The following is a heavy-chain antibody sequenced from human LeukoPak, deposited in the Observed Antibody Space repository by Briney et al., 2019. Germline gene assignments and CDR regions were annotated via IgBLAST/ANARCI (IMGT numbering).Heavy chain of an antibody. Sequence: ASVKVPCKASGYTFTSYYMHWVRQAPGQGLEWMGIINPSGGSTSYAQKFQGRVTMTRDTSTSTVYMELSSLRSEDTAVYYCARGVTTGYSSGWYAPDDAFDIWGQGTMVTVSS. CDR2: INPSGGST. CDR3: ARGVTTGYSSGWYAPDDAFDI. J-gene: IGHJ3*02. V-gene: IGHV1-46*01. CDR1: GYTFTSYY. D-gene: IGHD6-19*01.